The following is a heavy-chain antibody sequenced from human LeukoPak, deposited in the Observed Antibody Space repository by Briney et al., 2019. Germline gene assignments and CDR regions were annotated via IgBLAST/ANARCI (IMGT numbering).Heavy chain of an antibody. CDR1: GFTFSSYA. V-gene: IGHV3-23*01. J-gene: IGHJ5*02. D-gene: IGHD6-13*01. CDR2: ISGSGGST. CDR3: AKDNLGISSWDRGNWFDP. Sequence: GGSLRLSYAASGFTFSSYAMSGVRQAPGKGLEWVSAISGSGGSTYYADSVKGRFTISRDNSKNTLYLQMNSLRAEDTAVYYCAKDNLGISSWDRGNWFDPWGQGTLVTVSS.